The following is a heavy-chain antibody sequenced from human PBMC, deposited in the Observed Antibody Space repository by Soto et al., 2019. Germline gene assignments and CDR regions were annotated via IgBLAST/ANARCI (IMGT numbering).Heavy chain of an antibody. CDR3: AKGPHAQWLVYPATFDY. Sequence: GGSLRLSCAASGFTFSSYAMSWVRQAPGKGLEWVSAISGSGGSTYYADSVKGRFTISRDNSKNTLYLQMNSLRAEDTAVYYCAKGPHAQWLVYPATFDYWGQGTLVTVSS. V-gene: IGHV3-23*01. CDR2: ISGSGGST. CDR1: GFTFSSYA. J-gene: IGHJ4*02. D-gene: IGHD6-19*01.